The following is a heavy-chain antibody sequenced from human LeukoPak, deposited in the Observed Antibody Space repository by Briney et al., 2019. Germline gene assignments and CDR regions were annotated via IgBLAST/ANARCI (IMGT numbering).Heavy chain of an antibody. J-gene: IGHJ6*02. V-gene: IGHV1-18*01. CDR2: ISAYNGNT. Sequence: ASVKVSCKASGYTFTSYGISWVRQAPGQGLEWMGWISAYNGNTNYAQKLRGRVTMTTDTSTSTAYMELRSLRSDDTAVYYCARGGLRVGATENYYYGMDVWGQGTTVTVSS. CDR1: GYTFTSYG. D-gene: IGHD1-26*01. CDR3: ARGGLRVGATENYYYGMDV.